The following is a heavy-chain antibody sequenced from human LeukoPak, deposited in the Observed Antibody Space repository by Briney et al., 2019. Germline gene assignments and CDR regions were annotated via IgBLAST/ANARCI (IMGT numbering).Heavy chain of an antibody. Sequence: GASVKVSCKASGYTFTSYDINWVRQAAGQGLEWMGWMNPNSGNTVYAQKFQGRVTITRNTSISTAYMELSSLRSEDTAVYYCARTVGYYYDSSGYPTYYYYYYMDVWGKGTTVTVSS. CDR1: GYTFTSYD. CDR2: MNPNSGNT. CDR3: ARTVGYYYDSSGYPTYYYYYYMDV. V-gene: IGHV1-8*03. D-gene: IGHD3-22*01. J-gene: IGHJ6*03.